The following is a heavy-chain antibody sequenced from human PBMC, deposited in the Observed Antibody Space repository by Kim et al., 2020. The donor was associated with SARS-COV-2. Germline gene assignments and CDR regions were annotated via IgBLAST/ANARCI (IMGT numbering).Heavy chain of an antibody. D-gene: IGHD1-20*01. V-gene: IGHV4-59*01. CDR2: MYYSGIT. CDR1: GASISNYY. J-gene: IGHJ3*01. Sequence: SETLSLTCTVSGASISNYYWSWIRQPPGKGLEWIWYMYYSGITKYNPSLQIRVAISIDTPKNQIPLKLNSVTAADTARYYCARVPYRGDNSRGATAVWGQGTMVTVSS. CDR3: ARVPYRGDNSRGATAV.